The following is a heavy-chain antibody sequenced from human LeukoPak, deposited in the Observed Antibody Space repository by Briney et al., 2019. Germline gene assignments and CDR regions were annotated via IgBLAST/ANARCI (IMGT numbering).Heavy chain of an antibody. Sequence: PGGSLRLSCAESGFTFSSYGMHWVRQASGKGLEWGAVIWYDGSNKYYADSVKGRFTISRDNSKNTLYLQMNSLRAEDTAVYYCARVLYSSGWYDWFDPWGQGTLVTVSS. CDR3: ARVLYSSGWYDWFDP. V-gene: IGHV3-33*01. J-gene: IGHJ5*02. CDR1: GFTFSSYG. D-gene: IGHD6-19*01. CDR2: IWYDGSNK.